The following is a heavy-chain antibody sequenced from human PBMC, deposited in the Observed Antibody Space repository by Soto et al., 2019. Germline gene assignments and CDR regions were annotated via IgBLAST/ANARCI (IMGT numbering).Heavy chain of an antibody. D-gene: IGHD2-15*01. Sequence: SETLSLTCTVSGGSIYRSGYYWGWIRQPPGRGLEWIGNIDYNGVTYSNPSLKSRVTISRDTSKNQFSLKLTSVTAADTALYYCGKVLVGATGHTDSDSWGQGTLGTVPQ. V-gene: IGHV4-39*01. CDR2: IDYNGVT. CDR1: GGSIYRSGYY. CDR3: GKVLVGATGHTDSDS. J-gene: IGHJ4*02.